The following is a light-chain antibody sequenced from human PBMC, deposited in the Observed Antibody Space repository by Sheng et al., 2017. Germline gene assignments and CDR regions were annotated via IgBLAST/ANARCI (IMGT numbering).Light chain of an antibody. CDR2: RDG. J-gene: IGLJ3*02. CDR1: KLGNKY. V-gene: IGLV3-1*01. Sequence: SYELIQPPSVSVSPGQTASITCSGDKLGNKYVSWYQQKTGQSPVLIIYRDGKRPSGIPERFSGSNSGSTASLTVSGLQAEDEADYYCSSFGGSNNGVFGGGTKLTVL. CDR3: SSFGGSNNGV.